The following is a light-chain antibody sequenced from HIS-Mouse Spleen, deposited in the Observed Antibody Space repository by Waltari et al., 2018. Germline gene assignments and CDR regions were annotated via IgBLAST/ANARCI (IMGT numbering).Light chain of an antibody. Sequence: QSALTQPASVSGSPGPALTISCTGTSSDVGGDHSVSWYQQHPGKAPKLMIYDVSNRPSGVSNRFSGSKSGNTASLTISGLQAEDEADYYCSSYTSSSTEVFGGGTKLTVL. CDR2: DVS. CDR1: SSDVGGDHS. V-gene: IGLV2-14*03. CDR3: SSYTSSSTEV. J-gene: IGLJ2*01.